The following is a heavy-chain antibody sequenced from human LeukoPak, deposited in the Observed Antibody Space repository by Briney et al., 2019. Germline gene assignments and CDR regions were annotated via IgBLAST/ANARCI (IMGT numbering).Heavy chain of an antibody. CDR2: ISYDGSNK. CDR1: GFTFSSYG. D-gene: IGHD3-9*01. CDR3: AKNGPFIYDILTGYPSY. V-gene: IGHV3-30*18. Sequence: GRSLRLSCAASGFTFSSYGMHWVRQAPGKGLEWVAVISYDGSNKYYADSVKGRFTISRDNSKNTLYLQMNSLRAEDTAVYYCAKNGPFIYDILTGYPSYWGQGTLVTVSS. J-gene: IGHJ4*02.